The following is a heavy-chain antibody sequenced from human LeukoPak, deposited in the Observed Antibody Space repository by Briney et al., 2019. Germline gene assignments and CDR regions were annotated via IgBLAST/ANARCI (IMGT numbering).Heavy chain of an antibody. CDR3: ARGIYDFWSGYYFDY. CDR1: GGSISSYF. D-gene: IGHD3-3*01. CDR2: ISDSGST. J-gene: IGHJ4*02. Sequence: SETLSLTCTVSGGSISSYFWSWIRQPPGKGLEWIGYISDSGSTNYNPSLKSRVTISLDTSKNQFSLKLSSVTAADTAVYYCARGIYDFWSGYYFDYWGQGTLVTVSS. V-gene: IGHV4-59*08.